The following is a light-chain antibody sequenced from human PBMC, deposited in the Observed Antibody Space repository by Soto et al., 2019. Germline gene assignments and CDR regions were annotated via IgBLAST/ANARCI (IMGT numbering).Light chain of an antibody. CDR1: ESVSSNQ. V-gene: IGKV3D-20*01. CDR2: DAS. J-gene: IGKJ5*01. Sequence: TQSPSTLSASVVDRVTITFRASESVSSNQLAWYQQKPGLAPRLLIYDASSRASGIPERFSGSGSGTGFSLTISSLEPEDSAVYYCQQYGSSPITFGQGTRLEIK. CDR3: QQYGSSPIT.